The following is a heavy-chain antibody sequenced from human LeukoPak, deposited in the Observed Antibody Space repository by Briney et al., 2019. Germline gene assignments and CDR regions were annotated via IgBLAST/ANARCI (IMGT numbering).Heavy chain of an antibody. V-gene: IGHV3-7*04. CDR2: IKQDGSEE. Sequence: PGGSLRLSCAASGFSFSYYWMGWVRQAPGKGLEWVANIKQDGSEEYYVDSVKGRFTISRDNAKNSLYLQMNTLRAEDTAVYYCARDEHQYYHASSGRFDYWGQGILVTVSS. CDR1: GFSFSYYW. CDR3: ARDEHQYYHASSGRFDY. J-gene: IGHJ4*02. D-gene: IGHD3-22*01.